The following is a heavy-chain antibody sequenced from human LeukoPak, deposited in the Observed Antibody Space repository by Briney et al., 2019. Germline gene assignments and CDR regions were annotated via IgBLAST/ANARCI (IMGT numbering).Heavy chain of an antibody. Sequence: GGSLRLSCAASGFTFSSYSMNWVRQAPGKGLEWVSYISSSSSTIYYADSVKGRFTISRDNAKNSLYLQMNSLRAEDTAVYYCAKVGVPFDSWGQGTLVTVSS. CDR1: GFTFSSYS. D-gene: IGHD2-8*01. J-gene: IGHJ4*02. V-gene: IGHV3-48*01. CDR3: AKVGVPFDS. CDR2: ISSSSSTI.